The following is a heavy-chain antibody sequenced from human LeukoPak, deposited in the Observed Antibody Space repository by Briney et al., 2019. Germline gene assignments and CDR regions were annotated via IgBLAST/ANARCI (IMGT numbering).Heavy chain of an antibody. CDR1: GFTFSSYA. Sequence: GGSLRLSCAASGFTFSSYAMHWVRQAPGKGLEWVAVTSYDGSNKYYADSVKGRFTISRDNSKNTLYLQMNSLRAEDTAVYYCARDRYGDEDAEYFQHWGQGTLVTVSS. CDR3: ARDRYGDEDAEYFQH. CDR2: TSYDGSNK. J-gene: IGHJ1*01. V-gene: IGHV3-30*04. D-gene: IGHD4-17*01.